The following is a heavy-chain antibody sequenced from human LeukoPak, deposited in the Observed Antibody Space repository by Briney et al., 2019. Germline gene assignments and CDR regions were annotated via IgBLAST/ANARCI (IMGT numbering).Heavy chain of an antibody. CDR3: ARSPTYGGYPANFDY. CDR2: IYYSGST. D-gene: IGHD5-12*01. Sequence: SETLSLTCTVSGGSISSYYWSWIREPPGKGLEWIGYIYYSGSTNYNPSLKSRVTISVDTSKNQFSLKLSSVTAADTAVYYCARSPTYGGYPANFDYWGQGTLVTVSS. V-gene: IGHV4-59*01. J-gene: IGHJ4*02. CDR1: GGSISSYY.